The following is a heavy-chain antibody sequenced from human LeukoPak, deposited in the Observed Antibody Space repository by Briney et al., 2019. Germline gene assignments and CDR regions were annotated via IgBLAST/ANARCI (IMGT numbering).Heavy chain of an antibody. CDR2: ISYDGSNT. CDR3: AKDRTISSSWYMDNWFES. J-gene: IGHJ5*01. V-gene: IGHV3-30*18. Sequence: PGGSLRLSCAASGFTFRTYGMHWVRQAPGKGLEWVAIISYDGSNTYYADSVKGRFTISRENSQNTLYLQMNSLRAEDTALYYCAKDRTISSSWYMDNWFESWGQGTLVTVSS. CDR1: GFTFRTYG. D-gene: IGHD6-13*01.